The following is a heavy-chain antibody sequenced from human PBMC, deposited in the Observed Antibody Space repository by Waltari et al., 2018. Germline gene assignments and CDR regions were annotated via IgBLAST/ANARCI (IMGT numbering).Heavy chain of an antibody. D-gene: IGHD5-12*01. Sequence: EVQLLESGGGLVQPGGSLRLSCAASGFTFSSYAMSWVRQAPGKGLEWVSVIYSGGSSTYYADPVKGRFTISRDNSKNTLYLQMNSLRAEDTAVYYCAKDRSGYDWGGYFDYWGQGTLVTVSS. V-gene: IGHV3-23*03. J-gene: IGHJ4*02. CDR2: IYSGGSST. CDR1: GFTFSSYA. CDR3: AKDRSGYDWGGYFDY.